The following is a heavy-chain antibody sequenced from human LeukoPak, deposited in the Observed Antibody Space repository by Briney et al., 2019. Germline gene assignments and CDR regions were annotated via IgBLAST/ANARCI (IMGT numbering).Heavy chain of an antibody. Sequence: ASVKVSCKASGYTFTRFGISWVRQAPGQGLEWMGWISTSNGRTQYAQKFQGRVTVTTDTSTSTAYMELRTLGFDDTAVYYCARVHAAAGEGGDYWGQGTLVTVSS. CDR2: ISTSNGRT. D-gene: IGHD6-25*01. CDR1: GYTFTRFG. CDR3: ARVHAAAGEGGDY. V-gene: IGHV1-18*01. J-gene: IGHJ4*02.